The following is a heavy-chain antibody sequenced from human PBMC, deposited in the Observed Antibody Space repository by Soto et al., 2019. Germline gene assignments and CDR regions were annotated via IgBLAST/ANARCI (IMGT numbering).Heavy chain of an antibody. CDR1: GFAISSYS. D-gene: IGHD2-21*01. CDR3: TRGRSVSANDDFEY. V-gene: IGHV3-30-3*01. Sequence: QVQLVESGGGVVQPGTSLRLSCAASGFAISSYSMHWVRQAPGKGLEWVAAMSFDGNSKYFADSVKGRFMVSRDTSKNTWSLEMESLGAEDSALYHCTRGRSVSANDDFEYWGQGTQVTVSS. J-gene: IGHJ4*02. CDR2: MSFDGNSK.